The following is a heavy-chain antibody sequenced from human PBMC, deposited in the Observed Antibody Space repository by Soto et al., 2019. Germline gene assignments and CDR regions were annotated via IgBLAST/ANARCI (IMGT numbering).Heavy chain of an antibody. D-gene: IGHD1-26*01. CDR1: GGSISSSNYY. CDR2: IYYSGST. V-gene: IGHV4-39*01. Sequence: SETLSLTCTVSGGSISSSNYYWGWIRQPPGKGLEWIGSIYYSGSTYYNPSLKSRVTISVDTSKNQFSLKLSSVTAADTAVYYCARHWAIVGGTLFYFDYWGQGTLVTVSS. J-gene: IGHJ4*02. CDR3: ARHWAIVGGTLFYFDY.